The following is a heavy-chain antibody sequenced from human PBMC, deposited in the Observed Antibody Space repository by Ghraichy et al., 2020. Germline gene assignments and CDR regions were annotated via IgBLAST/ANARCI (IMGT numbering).Heavy chain of an antibody. J-gene: IGHJ4*02. D-gene: IGHD5-12*01. Sequence: TLSLTCSVSGGSISSWGYYWSWIRQHPGKGLEWIGYIYYSGSTYYNPSLKSRVTISVDMSKNQFSLKLSSVTAADTAVYYCARATTRGYSYAYFEYWGQGTLVTVSS. CDR1: GGSISSWGYY. V-gene: IGHV4-31*03. CDR2: IYYSGST. CDR3: ARATTRGYSYAYFEY.